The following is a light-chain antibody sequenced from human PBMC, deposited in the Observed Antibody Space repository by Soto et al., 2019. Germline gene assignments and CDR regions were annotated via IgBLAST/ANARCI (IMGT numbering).Light chain of an antibody. V-gene: IGKV3-20*01. CDR2: GAS. Sequence: EIVLTQSPVTLSLSPGDKATLSCRASQSLDTYTLAWYQQKPGQAPRLLIYGASTRAAAIPDRFIGSGSGTDFALTISRLEPEDFAVYYCQQYAESPLTFXPGTKVDIK. J-gene: IGKJ3*01. CDR3: QQYAESPLT. CDR1: QSLDTYT.